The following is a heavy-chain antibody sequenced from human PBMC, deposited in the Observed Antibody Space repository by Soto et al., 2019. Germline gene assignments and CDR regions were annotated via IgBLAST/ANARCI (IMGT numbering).Heavy chain of an antibody. D-gene: IGHD2-2*01. V-gene: IGHV3-53*01. J-gene: IGHJ5*02. CDR3: ARALPVAKGGFDP. CDR2: IYTAGGT. CDR1: GFTVSNTY. Sequence: GGSLRLSCAASGFTVSNTYMTWVRQPPGKGLECVSVIYTAGGTNYADSVKGRFIISRDNSKNTLYLQMNSLRAEDTAVYYCARALPVAKGGFDPWGQGXLVTVHS.